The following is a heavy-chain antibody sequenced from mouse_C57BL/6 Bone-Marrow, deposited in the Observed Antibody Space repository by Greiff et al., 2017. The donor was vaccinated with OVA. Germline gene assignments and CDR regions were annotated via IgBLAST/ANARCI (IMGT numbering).Heavy chain of an antibody. CDR2: IDPSDSYT. V-gene: IGHV1-59*01. D-gene: IGHD1-1*01. Sequence: VQLQQPGAELVRPGTSVKLSCKASGYTFTSYWMHWVKQRPGQGLEWIGVIDPSDSYTNYNQKFKGKATLTVDTSSSTAYMQLSSLTSEDSAVYYCARSGYYGSPYFDYWGQGTTLTVSS. CDR1: GYTFTSYW. J-gene: IGHJ2*01. CDR3: ARSGYYGSPYFDY.